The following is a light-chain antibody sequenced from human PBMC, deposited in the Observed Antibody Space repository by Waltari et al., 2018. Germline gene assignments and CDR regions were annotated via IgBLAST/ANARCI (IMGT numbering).Light chain of an antibody. CDR2: KAS. J-gene: IGKJ1*01. Sequence: DIQMTQVPSTLSASVGDRLTITCRASQSINSWLAWYQQKPGKAPKLLIYKASSLESGVPSRFSGSGSGTEFTLTISSLQPDDFATYYCQQYNSYEWTFGQGTKVAIK. V-gene: IGKV1-5*03. CDR1: QSINSW. CDR3: QQYNSYEWT.